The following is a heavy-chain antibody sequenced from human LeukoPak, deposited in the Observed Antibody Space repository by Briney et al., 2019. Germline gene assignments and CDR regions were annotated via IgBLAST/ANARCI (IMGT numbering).Heavy chain of an antibody. V-gene: IGHV3-30*18. CDR1: GFTFSTFN. D-gene: IGHD3-10*01. Sequence: GGSLRLSSAASGFTFSTFNMHWVRQAPGKGLEWVAVFSSDGRSTFYAENVQGRFTLSRDNSKNTLSLQMNSLRAEDTAVYYCAKSYYYHSGSFDYWGQGTLVTVSS. CDR3: AKSYYYHSGSFDY. CDR2: FSSDGRST. J-gene: IGHJ4*02.